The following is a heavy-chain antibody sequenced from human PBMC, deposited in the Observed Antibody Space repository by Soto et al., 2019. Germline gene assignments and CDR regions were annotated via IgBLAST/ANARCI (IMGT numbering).Heavy chain of an antibody. D-gene: IGHD4-17*01. CDR1: GFTFSSYA. Sequence: EVQLLESGGGLVQPGGSLRLSCAASGFTFSSYAMSWVRQAPGKGLEWVSAISGSGFSTYYADSVKGRFTVSRDTSKNTLFLQMNSVRAEDTAVYYCAKDPGDYPSDYFDYWGQGTLVTVSS. CDR2: ISGSGFST. CDR3: AKDPGDYPSDYFDY. J-gene: IGHJ4*02. V-gene: IGHV3-23*01.